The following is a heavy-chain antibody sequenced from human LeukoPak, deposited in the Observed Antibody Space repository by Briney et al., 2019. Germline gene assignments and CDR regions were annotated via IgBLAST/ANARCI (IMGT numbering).Heavy chain of an antibody. D-gene: IGHD2-2*01. CDR1: GFSLSTYA. J-gene: IGHJ4*02. CDR3: AKAGCSSTTCYANS. Sequence: GGSLRLSCTASGFSLSTYAMHWVRQAPGKGLEWVAVISYDGSNKYYVDAVKGRFTISRDNSKNTLYLQMNSLRADDTSVYYCAKAGCSSTTCYANSWGQGNLVTVSS. CDR2: ISYDGSNK. V-gene: IGHV3-30*18.